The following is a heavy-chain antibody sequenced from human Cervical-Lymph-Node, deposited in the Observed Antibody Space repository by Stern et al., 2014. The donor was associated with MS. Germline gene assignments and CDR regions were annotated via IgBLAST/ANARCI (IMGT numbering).Heavy chain of an antibody. V-gene: IGHV4-61*02. CDR1: GGSISSSGYY. Sequence: VQLVESGPGLVKPSQTLSLTCTVSGGSISSSGYYWSWIRQPADKGLEWIGRIHDSGSTYYNPSLKSRVTISMDTAKNPFPPKVPSVTAADTAVYYCATTRWDLFTWNWFDPWGQGTLVTVSS. CDR3: ATTRWDLFTWNWFDP. CDR2: IHDSGST. D-gene: IGHD1-26*01. J-gene: IGHJ5*02.